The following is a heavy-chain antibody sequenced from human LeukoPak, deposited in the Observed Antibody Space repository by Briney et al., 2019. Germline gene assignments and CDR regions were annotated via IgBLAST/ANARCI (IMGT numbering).Heavy chain of an antibody. D-gene: IGHD3-3*01. CDR3: ARQAYDFWSGYSPSNWFDP. V-gene: IGHV4-39*01. Sequence: SETLSLTCTVSGGSISSSSYYWGWIGQPPGKGLEWIGSIYYSGSTYYNPSLKSRVTISVDTSKNQFSLKLSSVTAADTAVYYCARQAYDFWSGYSPSNWFDPWGQGTLVTVSS. CDR1: GGSISSSSYY. CDR2: IYYSGST. J-gene: IGHJ5*02.